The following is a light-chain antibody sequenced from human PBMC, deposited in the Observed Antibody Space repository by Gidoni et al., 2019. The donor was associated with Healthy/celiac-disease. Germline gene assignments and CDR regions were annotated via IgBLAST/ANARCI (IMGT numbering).Light chain of an antibody. CDR3: SSYAGSNIV. CDR2: EVS. J-gene: IGLJ2*01. CDR1: SSDVGGYNY. Sequence: QSALTQPPPASGSPGQSVTISCTGTSSDVGGYNYVSWYQPHPGKAPKLMIYEVSKRPSGVPDRFSGSKSGNTASLTVSGLQAEDEADYYCSSYAGSNIVFGGGTKLTVL. V-gene: IGLV2-8*01.